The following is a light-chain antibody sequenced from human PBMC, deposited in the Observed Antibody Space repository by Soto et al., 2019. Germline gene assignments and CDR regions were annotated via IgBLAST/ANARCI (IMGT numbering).Light chain of an antibody. Sequence: EIVMTQSPATLSVSPGERATLSCRARQSVSSNLAWYQHKPGQAPRLLIYGASIRATGIPARFSGSGSGTEFTLTISSLQSEDFRVYYCQHYNTFWTFGQGTKVEIK. V-gene: IGKV3-15*01. CDR1: QSVSSN. CDR3: QHYNTFWT. J-gene: IGKJ1*01. CDR2: GAS.